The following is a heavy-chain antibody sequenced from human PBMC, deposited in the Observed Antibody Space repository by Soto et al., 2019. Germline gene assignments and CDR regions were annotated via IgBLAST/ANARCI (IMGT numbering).Heavy chain of an antibody. CDR2: IWYDGSNK. Sequence: GGSLRLSCAASGFTFSSYGMHWVRQAPGKGLEWVAVIWYDGSNKYYADSVKGRFTISRDNSKNTLYLQMNSLRAEDTAVYYCARDYYYGSGSYSVKPYYYYYYGMDVWGQGTTVTVSS. V-gene: IGHV3-33*01. CDR3: ARDYYYGSGSYSVKPYYYYYYGMDV. J-gene: IGHJ6*02. CDR1: GFTFSSYG. D-gene: IGHD3-10*01.